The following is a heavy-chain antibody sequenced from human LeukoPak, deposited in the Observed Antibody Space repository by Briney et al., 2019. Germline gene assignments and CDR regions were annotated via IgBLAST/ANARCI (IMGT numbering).Heavy chain of an antibody. D-gene: IGHD1-20*01. CDR3: ARALTGTTSPVYNWFDP. J-gene: IGHJ5*02. CDR1: GGSISSYY. CDR2: INHSGST. Sequence: PSETLSLTCTVSGGSISSYYWSWIRQPPGKGLEWIGEINHSGSTNYNPSLKSRVTISVDTSKNQFSLKLSSVTAADTAVYYCARALTGTTSPVYNWFDPWGQGTLVTVSS. V-gene: IGHV4-34*01.